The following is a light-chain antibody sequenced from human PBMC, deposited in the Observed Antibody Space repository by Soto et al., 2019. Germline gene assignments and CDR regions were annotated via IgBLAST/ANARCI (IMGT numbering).Light chain of an antibody. CDR1: SRDIGGINY. Sequence: QSVLTQPASVSGSPGQSVTISCTGTSRDIGGINYVSWYQHHPGKAPKLMIYEVRNRPSGVSNRFSGSKSDNTASLTISGLQAADEAHYYCSSYAGSCTLVFGGGTKVTVL. CDR2: EVR. V-gene: IGLV2-14*01. CDR3: SSYAGSCTLV. J-gene: IGLJ3*02.